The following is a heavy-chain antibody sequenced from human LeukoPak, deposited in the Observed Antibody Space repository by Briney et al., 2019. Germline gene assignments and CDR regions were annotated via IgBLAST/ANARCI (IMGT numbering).Heavy chain of an antibody. Sequence: PVGSLRLSCAASGFTLNSYWMHWVRQAPGKGLVWVSRINSDESSKTYVDSVKGRFTISRDNAKNTLYLQMDSLRVEDTAVYFCARGAQVLDIWGQGTMVTVSS. J-gene: IGHJ3*02. CDR1: GFTLNSYW. V-gene: IGHV3-74*01. CDR2: INSDESSK. CDR3: ARGAQVLDI. D-gene: IGHD1-26*01.